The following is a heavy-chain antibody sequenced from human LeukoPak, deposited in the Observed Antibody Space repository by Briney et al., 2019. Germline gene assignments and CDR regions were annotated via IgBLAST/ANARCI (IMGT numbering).Heavy chain of an antibody. D-gene: IGHD2-15*01. V-gene: IGHV3-64*01. CDR2: ISSNGGST. CDR1: GFTFSSYA. Sequence: GGSLRLSCAASGFTFSSYAMHWVRQAPGKGLEYVSAISSNGGSTYYANSVKGRFTISRDNSKNTLYLQMGSLRAEDMAVYYCARAGRYCSGGSCFYYYYMDVWGKGTTVTVSS. CDR3: ARAGRYCSGGSCFYYYYMDV. J-gene: IGHJ6*03.